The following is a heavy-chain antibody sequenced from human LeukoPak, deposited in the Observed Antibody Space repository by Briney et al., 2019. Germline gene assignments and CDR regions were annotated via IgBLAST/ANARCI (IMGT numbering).Heavy chain of an antibody. CDR3: AMAGYYYDSSGYGSTY. Sequence: GSSVKVSCKASGGTFSSYAISWVRQAPGQGLEWMGWISAYNGNTNYAQKLQGRVTMTTDTSTSTAYMELRSLRSDDTAVYYCAMAGYYYDSSGYGSTYWGQGTLVTVSS. CDR2: ISAYNGNT. CDR1: GGTFSSYA. D-gene: IGHD3-22*01. J-gene: IGHJ4*02. V-gene: IGHV1-18*01.